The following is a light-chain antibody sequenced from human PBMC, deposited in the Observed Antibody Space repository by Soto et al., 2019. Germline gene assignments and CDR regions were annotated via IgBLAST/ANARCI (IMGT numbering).Light chain of an antibody. CDR1: SSDVGGYNY. CDR2: DVS. J-gene: IGLJ3*02. CDR3: SSYTSQSTVV. Sequence: QSVLTQPASVSGSPGQSIAISCTGTSSDVGGYNYVSWYQQPPGKAPKLIIYDVSDRPSGVSNRFSGSKSGNTASLTISGLQADDEADYYCSSYTSQSTVVFGGGTKLTVL. V-gene: IGLV2-14*01.